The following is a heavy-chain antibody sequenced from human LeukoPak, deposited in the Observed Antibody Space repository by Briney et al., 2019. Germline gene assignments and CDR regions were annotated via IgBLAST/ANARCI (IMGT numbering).Heavy chain of an antibody. CDR2: IYYSGST. CDR3: ARVPVLVISRPIDY. J-gene: IGHJ4*02. Sequence: RPSETLSLTCTVSGGSISSGGYYWSWIRQHPGKGLEWIGYIYYSGSTYYNPSLKSRVTISVDTSKNQFSLKLSSVTAADTAVYYCARVPVLVISRPIDYWGQGTLVTVSS. D-gene: IGHD3-9*01. V-gene: IGHV4-31*03. CDR1: GGSISSGGYY.